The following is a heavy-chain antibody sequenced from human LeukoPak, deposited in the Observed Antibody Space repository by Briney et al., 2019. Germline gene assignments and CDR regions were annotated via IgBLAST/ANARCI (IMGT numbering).Heavy chain of an antibody. CDR1: GCTFTSYD. V-gene: IGHV1-8*03. Sequence: ASVKVSCKASGCTFTSYDINWVRQATGQGLEWMGWMNPNSGNTGYAQKFQGRVTITRNTSISTAYVELSSLRSEDTAVYYCARVIWETSIVVVPAAIGFDYWGQGTLVTVSS. J-gene: IGHJ4*02. CDR2: MNPNSGNT. CDR3: ARVIWETSIVVVPAAIGFDY. D-gene: IGHD2-2*01.